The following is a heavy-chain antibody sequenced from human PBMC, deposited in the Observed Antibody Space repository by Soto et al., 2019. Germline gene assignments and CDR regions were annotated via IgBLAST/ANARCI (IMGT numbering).Heavy chain of an antibody. CDR3: ARGRGYGSGSYYRDY. D-gene: IGHD3-10*01. J-gene: IGHJ4*02. CDR1: GGSFSGYY. Sequence: SETLSLTCAVYGGSFSGYYWSWIRQPPGKGLEWIGEINHSGSTNYNPSLKSRVTISVDTSKNQFSLKLSSVTAADTAVYYCARGRGYGSGSYYRDYWGQGTLVTVSS. V-gene: IGHV4-34*01. CDR2: INHSGST.